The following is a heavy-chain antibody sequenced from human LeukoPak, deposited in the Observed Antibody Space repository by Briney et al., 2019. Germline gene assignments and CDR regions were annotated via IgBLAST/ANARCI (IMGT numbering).Heavy chain of an antibody. CDR3: ARETNWTPDY. D-gene: IGHD1-1*01. Sequence: PGGSLRLSCAASAFTFSDYWMSWVRQPPGKGLEWVANIKGDGSEIHYMDSVKGRFTISRDNAKNSLYLQMNSLTAEDAAVYYCARETNWTPDYWGQGTLVTVSS. V-gene: IGHV3-7*05. CDR2: IKGDGSEI. CDR1: AFTFSDYW. J-gene: IGHJ4*02.